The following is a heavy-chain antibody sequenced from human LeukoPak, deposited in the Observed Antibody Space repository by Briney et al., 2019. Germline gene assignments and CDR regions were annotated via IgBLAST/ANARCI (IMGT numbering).Heavy chain of an antibody. CDR2: IYSGGST. CDR3: AAAYRYFYDRGGYFDY. Sequence: GGSLRLSCAASGFTVSSNYMSWVRQAPGKGLEWVSVIYSGGSTYYADSVKGRFTISRDNSKNTLYLQMNSLRAEDTAVYYCAAAYRYFYDRGGYFDYWGQGTLVTVSS. D-gene: IGHD3-22*01. J-gene: IGHJ4*02. CDR1: GFTVSSNY. V-gene: IGHV3-53*01.